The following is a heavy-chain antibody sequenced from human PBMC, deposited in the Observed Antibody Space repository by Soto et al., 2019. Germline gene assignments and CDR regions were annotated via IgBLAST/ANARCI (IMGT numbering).Heavy chain of an antibody. CDR2: IDNGGNT. CDR3: VKRSLLMAPT. CDR1: GRTFNINADF. Sequence: SETLSLICTVSGRTFNINADFWYLAWIRQPPGKGLEWIGSIDNGGNTHYNAPLKSRVIISADTSKNQFSLSLNSVTAADTAVYYCVKRSLLMAPTWGQGIQVTVSS. V-gene: IGHV4-39*01. J-gene: IGHJ4*02. D-gene: IGHD1-26*01.